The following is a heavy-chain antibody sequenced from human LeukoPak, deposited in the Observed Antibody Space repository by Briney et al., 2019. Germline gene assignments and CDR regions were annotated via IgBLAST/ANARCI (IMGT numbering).Heavy chain of an antibody. Sequence: PSETLSLTCTVSGGSIRSSSYYWGWIRQPPGKGLEWIGSIYYSGSTNYNPSLKSRVTISVDTSKNQFSLKLSSVTAADTAVYYCARDPGKHWFDPWGQGTLVTVSS. CDR2: IYYSGST. J-gene: IGHJ5*02. CDR1: GGSIRSSSYY. CDR3: ARDPGKHWFDP. V-gene: IGHV4-39*07.